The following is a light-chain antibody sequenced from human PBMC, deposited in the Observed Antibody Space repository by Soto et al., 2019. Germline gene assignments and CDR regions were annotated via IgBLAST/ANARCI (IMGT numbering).Light chain of an antibody. J-gene: IGLJ3*02. Sequence: QSALTQPASVSGSPGQSITVSCTGTSSDVGAYNYVSWYQQHPGKAPKVMIYEVSNRPSGVSNRFSGSKSGNTASLTISGLQAEDEADYYCSSYTNSGTWVFGGGTNVTV. CDR2: EVS. V-gene: IGLV2-14*03. CDR3: SSYTNSGTWV. CDR1: SSDVGAYNY.